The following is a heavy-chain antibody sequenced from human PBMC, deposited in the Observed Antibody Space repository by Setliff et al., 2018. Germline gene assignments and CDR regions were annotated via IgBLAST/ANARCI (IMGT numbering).Heavy chain of an antibody. J-gene: IGHJ6*02. Sequence: NPSETLSLTCTLSGGSLTQRYWSWVRQPPGKGLEWIGYVYYNGNTNYSPSLKSRVTISADTSKNQVSLKLTSATAADTAVYYCARDRTAYNYGMDVWGQGTTVTVS. CDR2: VYYNGNT. CDR3: ARDRTAYNYGMDV. D-gene: IGHD5-18*01. V-gene: IGHV4-59*11. CDR1: GGSLTQRY.